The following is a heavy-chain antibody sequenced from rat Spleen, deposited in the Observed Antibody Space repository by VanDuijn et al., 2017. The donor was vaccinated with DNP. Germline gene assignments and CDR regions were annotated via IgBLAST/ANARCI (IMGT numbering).Heavy chain of an antibody. J-gene: IGHJ4*01. V-gene: IGHV5S23*01. D-gene: IGHD1-3*01. CDR3: ARDDYGSYGAMDA. CDR2: INTDGFTT. Sequence: EVQLVESGGGLVQPGRSLKLSCAASRFIFSNYYMAWVRQAPGKGLEWVASINTDGFTTYYRDSVKGRFTISRDNAKNTLYLQMDSLRSEDTATYYCARDDYGSYGAMDAWGQGTSVTVSS. CDR1: RFIFSNYY.